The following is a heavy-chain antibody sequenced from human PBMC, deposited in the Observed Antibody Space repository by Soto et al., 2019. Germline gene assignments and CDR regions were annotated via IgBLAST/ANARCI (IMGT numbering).Heavy chain of an antibody. J-gene: IGHJ6*02. D-gene: IGHD2-2*01. V-gene: IGHV1-18*04. CDR1: GYTFTSYG. CDR3: AICDGGSSTSCLRLGMDV. Sequence: QVQLVQSGAEVKKPGASVKVSCKASGYTFTSYGISWVRQAPGQGLEWMGWISAYNGNTNYAQKLQGRVTMTTDTSKSTTYMERRSVVSDAKAVYYCAICDGGSSTSCLRLGMDVWGQGTTVTVSS. CDR2: ISAYNGNT.